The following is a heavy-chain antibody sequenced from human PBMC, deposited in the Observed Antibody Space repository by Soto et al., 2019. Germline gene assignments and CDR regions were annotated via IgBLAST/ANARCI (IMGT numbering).Heavy chain of an antibody. CDR1: GFTLRDHD. CDR3: ARVTKYSSGIDY. Sequence: GGSLRLSCADSGFTLRDHDMTWVRQAPGKGLEWVSYIRSSSTYINYADSVKGRFTISRDNAQNSLYLQMNSLRVDDTAVYYCARVTKYSSGIDYWGQGTLVTVSS. CDR2: IRSSSTYI. D-gene: IGHD6-19*01. V-gene: IGHV3-11*05. J-gene: IGHJ4*02.